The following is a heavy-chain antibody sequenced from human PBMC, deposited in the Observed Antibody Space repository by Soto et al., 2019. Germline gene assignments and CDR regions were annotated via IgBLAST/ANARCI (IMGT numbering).Heavy chain of an antibody. CDR2: ISNDGSDK. V-gene: IGHV3-30*18. CDR3: AKDQGIAASHGID. J-gene: IGHJ3*01. Sequence: QVQLVESGGGVVQPGRSLRLSCAASGFTFNNYGMHWVRQVPGKGLEWVAVISNDGSDKYYADSVKGRLTISRDNSKNTVYLQMNSLRAEDTAVYYCAKDQGIAASHGIDWGQGTMVTVSS. D-gene: IGHD6-13*01. CDR1: GFTFNNYG.